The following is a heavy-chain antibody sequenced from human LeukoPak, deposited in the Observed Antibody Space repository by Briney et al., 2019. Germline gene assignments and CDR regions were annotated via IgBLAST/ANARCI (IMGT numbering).Heavy chain of an antibody. Sequence: QSGGSLRLSCAASRFTFSSYGMHWVRQAPGKGLVWVSRINSDGSSTSYADSVKGRFTISRDNAKNTLYLQMNSLRAEDTAVYYCAKDPSRDGYNYYFDYWGQGTLVTVSS. CDR1: RFTFSSYG. CDR3: AKDPSRDGYNYYFDY. D-gene: IGHD5-24*01. J-gene: IGHJ4*02. V-gene: IGHV3-74*01. CDR2: INSDGSST.